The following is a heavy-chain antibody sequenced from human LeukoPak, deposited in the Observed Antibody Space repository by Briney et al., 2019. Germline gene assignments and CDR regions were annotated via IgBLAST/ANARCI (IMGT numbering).Heavy chain of an antibody. V-gene: IGHV3-30*18. Sequence: GGSLRLSCAASGFTFSSYGMHWVRQAPGKGLEWVAVISYDGSNKYYADSVKGRFTISRDNSKNTLYLQMNSLRAEDTAVYYCAKDISGYNWNYGAFDYWGQGTLVTVSS. CDR3: AKDISGYNWNYGAFDY. CDR1: GFTFSSYG. D-gene: IGHD1-7*01. CDR2: ISYDGSNK. J-gene: IGHJ4*02.